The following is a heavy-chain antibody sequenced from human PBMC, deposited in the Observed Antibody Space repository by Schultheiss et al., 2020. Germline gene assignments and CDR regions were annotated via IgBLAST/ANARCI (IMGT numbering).Heavy chain of an antibody. CDR1: GFTFSSYE. CDR3: ARALQLVWYYYMGV. D-gene: IGHD6-13*01. V-gene: IGHV3-48*03. CDR2: ISSSGSTI. Sequence: GGSLRLSCAASGFTFSSYEMNWVRQAPGKGLEWVSYISSSGSTIYYADSVKGRFTISRDNAKNSLYLQMNSLRAEDTAVYYCARALQLVWYYYMGVWGKGTTVTVSS. J-gene: IGHJ6*03.